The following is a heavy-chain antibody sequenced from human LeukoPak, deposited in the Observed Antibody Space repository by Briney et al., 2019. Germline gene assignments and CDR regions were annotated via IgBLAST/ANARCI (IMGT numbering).Heavy chain of an antibody. CDR3: ARDGARGYDMDV. D-gene: IGHD3-10*01. Sequence: SGGSLRLSCTASGFTFGDYAMSWIRQAPGRGLEWVSYIAWDTVTIYYADSVKGRFTISRDNAKNSLYLQMNSLRAEDTAVYYCARDGARGYDMDVWGQGTTVIVSS. J-gene: IGHJ6*02. V-gene: IGHV3-48*01. CDR2: IAWDTVTI. CDR1: GFTFGDYA.